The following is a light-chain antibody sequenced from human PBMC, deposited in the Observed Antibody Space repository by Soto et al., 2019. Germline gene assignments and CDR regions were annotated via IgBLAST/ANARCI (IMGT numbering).Light chain of an antibody. CDR2: DAS. J-gene: IGKJ1*01. V-gene: IGKV3-15*01. CDR3: QQNKDWAGT. CDR1: QSVSSY. Sequence: EIVMTQSPATLSVSPGERVTLSCRASQSVSSYLAWYQQKPGQAPRLLIYDASTSATGIPVRFSGSGSGKVFTLTISSLQFEDFRVDYCQQNKDWAGTFGQGTKVEIK.